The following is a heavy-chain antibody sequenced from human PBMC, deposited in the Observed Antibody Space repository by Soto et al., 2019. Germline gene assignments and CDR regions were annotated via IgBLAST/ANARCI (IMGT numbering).Heavy chain of an antibody. Sequence: ASLRLSCAASGFTFSSYSMNWVRQAPGKGLEWVSYISSSSSTIYYADSVKGRFTISRDNAKNSLYLQMNSLRAEDTAVYYCARVLRGETDYYGSGSYYTTLDPWGKGTLVTVSS. CDR2: ISSSSSTI. V-gene: IGHV3-48*01. CDR3: ARVLRGETDYYGSGSYYTTLDP. CDR1: GFTFSSYS. J-gene: IGHJ5*02. D-gene: IGHD3-10*01.